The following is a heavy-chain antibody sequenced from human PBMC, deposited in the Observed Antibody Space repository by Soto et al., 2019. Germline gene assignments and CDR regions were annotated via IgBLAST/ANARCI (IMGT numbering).Heavy chain of an antibody. J-gene: IGHJ4*02. Sequence: GGSLRLSCAASEFTFSSYSMNWVRQARGKGLEWISYITNGGTTIYYADSVKGRFTISRDNAKNSLYLHMNSLRDDETAVYYCAASVVRFLEWTTDYWGQGTLVTVSS. D-gene: IGHD3-3*01. CDR1: EFTFSSYS. V-gene: IGHV3-48*02. CDR2: ITNGGTTI. CDR3: AASVVRFLEWTTDY.